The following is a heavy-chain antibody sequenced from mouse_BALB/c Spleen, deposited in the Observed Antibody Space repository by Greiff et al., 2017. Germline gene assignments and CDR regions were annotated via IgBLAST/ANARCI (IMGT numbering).Heavy chain of an antibody. Sequence: VQLKESGGGLVQPGGSLKLSCAASGFTFSSYGMSWVRQTPDKRLELVATINSNGGSTYYPDSVKGRFTISRDNAKNTLYLQMSSLKSEDTAMYYCARGYGRYFDYWGQGTTLTVSS. CDR1: GFTFSSYG. V-gene: IGHV5-6-3*01. CDR2: INSNGGST. D-gene: IGHD1-1*02. CDR3: ARGYGRYFDY. J-gene: IGHJ2*01.